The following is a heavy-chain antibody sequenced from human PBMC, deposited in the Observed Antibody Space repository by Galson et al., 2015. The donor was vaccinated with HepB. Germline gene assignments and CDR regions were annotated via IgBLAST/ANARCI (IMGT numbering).Heavy chain of an antibody. V-gene: IGHV3-9*01. D-gene: IGHD3-22*01. CDR1: GFTFDDYA. J-gene: IGHJ4*02. CDR3: AKDIGLTAMIVDY. Sequence: SLRLSCAASGFTFDDYAMHWVRQAPGKGLGWVSGISWNSGSIGYADSVKGRFTISRDNAKNSLYLQMNSLRAEDTALYYCAKDIGLTAMIVDYWGQGTLVTVSS. CDR2: ISWNSGSI.